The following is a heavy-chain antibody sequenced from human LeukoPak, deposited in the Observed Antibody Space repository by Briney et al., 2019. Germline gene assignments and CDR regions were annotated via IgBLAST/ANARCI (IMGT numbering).Heavy chain of an antibody. CDR3: ASLYYGGNNFDY. D-gene: IGHD4-23*01. Sequence: GGSLRLSCAASGFTFSSYWMSWVRQAPGKGLEWVANIKQDGSEKYYVDSVKGRFTISRGNAKNSLYLQMNSLRAEDTAVYYCASLYYGGNNFDYWGQGTLVTVSS. CDR1: GFTFSSYW. J-gene: IGHJ4*02. CDR2: IKQDGSEK. V-gene: IGHV3-7*01.